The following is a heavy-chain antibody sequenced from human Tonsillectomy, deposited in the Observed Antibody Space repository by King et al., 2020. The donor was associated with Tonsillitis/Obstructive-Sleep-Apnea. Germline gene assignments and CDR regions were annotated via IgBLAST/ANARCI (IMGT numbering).Heavy chain of an antibody. Sequence: ITLKDSGPTLVKPTKTLTLTCTFSGFSLSTSGVGLGWIRQPPGKSLEWLALIYWDDDERYSPSLKSRPTISKDTSKNQVLLSMTNMDPVDTATYYCALKTRVSAAFDYWGQGTLVAVSS. CDR2: IYWDDDE. J-gene: IGHJ4*02. CDR3: ALKTRVSAAFDY. CDR1: GFSLSTSGVG. D-gene: IGHD3-3*01. V-gene: IGHV2-5*02.